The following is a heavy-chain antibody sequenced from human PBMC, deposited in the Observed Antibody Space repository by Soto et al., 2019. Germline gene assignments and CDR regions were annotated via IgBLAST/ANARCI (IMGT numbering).Heavy chain of an antibody. D-gene: IGHD3-3*01. CDR3: ARGLGITIFGVVIHGNWLDP. Sequence: QVQLQQWGAGLLKPSETLSLTCAVYGGSFSGYYWSWIRQPPGKGLEWIGEINHSGSTNYNPSLKSRVTISVDTSKNQFSLKLSSVTAADTAVYYCARGLGITIFGVVIHGNWLDPWGQGTLVTVSS. J-gene: IGHJ5*02. V-gene: IGHV4-34*01. CDR2: INHSGST. CDR1: GGSFSGYY.